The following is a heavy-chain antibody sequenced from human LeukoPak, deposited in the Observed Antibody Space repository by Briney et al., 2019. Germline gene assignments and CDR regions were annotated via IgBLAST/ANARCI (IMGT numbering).Heavy chain of an antibody. CDR1: GGSISSYY. J-gene: IGHJ4*02. CDR2: IYYSGNT. Sequence: SSETLSLTCTVSGGSISSYYWSWIRQPPGKGLEWIGYIYYSGNTNYNPSLKSRVTISVVTSKNQFSLKLSSVTAADTAVYYCARWAHHYYYDTSGYYDLWGQGTLVTVSP. D-gene: IGHD3-22*01. CDR3: ARWAHHYYYDTSGYYDL. V-gene: IGHV4-59*01.